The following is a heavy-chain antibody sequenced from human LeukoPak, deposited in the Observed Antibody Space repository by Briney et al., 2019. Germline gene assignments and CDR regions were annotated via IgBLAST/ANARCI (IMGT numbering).Heavy chain of an antibody. CDR3: ARDKFGYDSSGYYYSARAFDI. J-gene: IGHJ3*02. CDR1: GFTYSDYY. D-gene: IGHD3-22*01. V-gene: IGHV3-11*01. CDR2: ISSSSSTI. Sequence: GGSLRLSCAASGFTYSDYYMSWIRQAPGKGLEWVSYISSSSSTIYYADSVKGRFTISRDNAKNSLYLQMNSLRAEDTAVYYCARDKFGYDSSGYYYSARAFDIWGQGTMVTVSS.